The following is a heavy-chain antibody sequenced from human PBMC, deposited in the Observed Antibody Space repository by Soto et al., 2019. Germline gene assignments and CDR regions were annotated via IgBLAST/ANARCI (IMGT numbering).Heavy chain of an antibody. Sequence: ASVKVSGKASGYTFTSYGIHWVRQAPGQRLEWMGWINAANGDTKYSPKFQGRVTITRDTSASTAYMELSSLRSEDTAVYYCVRRHVSATGIDWFDPRGQGTLVTVSS. CDR1: GYTFTSYG. D-gene: IGHD6-13*01. CDR2: INAANGDT. V-gene: IGHV1-3*01. J-gene: IGHJ5*02. CDR3: VRRHVSATGIDWFDP.